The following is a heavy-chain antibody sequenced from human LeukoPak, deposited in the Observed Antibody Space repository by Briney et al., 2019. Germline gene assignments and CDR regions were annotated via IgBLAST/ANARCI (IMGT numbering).Heavy chain of an antibody. CDR2: ISYSGTT. Sequence: PSETLSLTCTVPGDSFSSNSYLWGWIRQPPGKGLEWIGSISYSGTTYYNPSLKSRVTISVEKSNNQFALRLSSVIAADTAVYYCARTLTMVRGDAFNIWGQGTVVTVSS. J-gene: IGHJ3*02. CDR3: ARTLTMVRGDAFNI. V-gene: IGHV4-39*06. D-gene: IGHD3-10*01. CDR1: GDSFSSNSYL.